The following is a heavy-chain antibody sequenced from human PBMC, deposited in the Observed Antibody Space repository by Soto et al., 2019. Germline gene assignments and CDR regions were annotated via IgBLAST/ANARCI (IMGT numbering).Heavy chain of an antibody. D-gene: IGHD3-3*01. CDR3: ARSDFWSGYYMVLAGDHYYMDV. CDR1: GYTFTSYD. J-gene: IGHJ6*03. CDR2: INAGNGNT. V-gene: IGHV1-3*01. Sequence: ASVKVSCKASGYTFTSYDMHWVRQAPGQRLEWMGWINAGNGNTKYAQKFQGRVTMTRNTSISTAYMELSSLRSEDTAVYYCARSDFWSGYYMVLAGDHYYMDVWGKGTTVTVSS.